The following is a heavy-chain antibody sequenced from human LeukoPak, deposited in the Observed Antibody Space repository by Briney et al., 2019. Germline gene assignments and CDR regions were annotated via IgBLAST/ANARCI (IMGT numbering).Heavy chain of an antibody. J-gene: IGHJ4*02. D-gene: IGHD6-19*01. V-gene: IGHV1-2*02. CDR2: ISPNSGGT. Sequence: ASVKVSCKASGYTFTAYYIHWVRQAPGQGLEWMGWISPNSGGTNYAQNFQGRVIMTRDTSITTAYMELTSLRSDDTAVYYCARDNSGWLDYWGQGTLVTVSS. CDR1: GYTFTAYY. CDR3: ARDNSGWLDY.